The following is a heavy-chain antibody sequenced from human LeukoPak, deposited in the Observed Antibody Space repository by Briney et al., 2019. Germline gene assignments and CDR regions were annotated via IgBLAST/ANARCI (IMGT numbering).Heavy chain of an antibody. D-gene: IGHD1-26*01. Sequence: GGSLRLSCAAPGFTFSSYSMNWVRQAPGKGLEWVSSISSSSSYIYYADSVKGRFTISRDNAKNSLYLQMNSLRAEDTAVYYCAREASGSLLSTDYMDVWGKGTTVTVSS. J-gene: IGHJ6*03. CDR3: AREASGSLLSTDYMDV. CDR1: GFTFSSYS. CDR2: ISSSSSYI. V-gene: IGHV3-21*01.